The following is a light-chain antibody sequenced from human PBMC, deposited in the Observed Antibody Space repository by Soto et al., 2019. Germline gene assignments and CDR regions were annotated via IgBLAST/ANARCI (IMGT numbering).Light chain of an antibody. CDR3: GTWDSSLTVVI. CDR1: SSNIGNNY. Sequence: QSVLTQPPSVSAAPGQKVTISCSGGSSNIGNNYVSSYQQLPGTAPKLLIYDNNKRPSGITDRFSGSKSGTSATLGITGLQTGDEADYYCGTWDSSLTVVIFGGGTKLNVL. J-gene: IGLJ2*01. V-gene: IGLV1-51*01. CDR2: DNN.